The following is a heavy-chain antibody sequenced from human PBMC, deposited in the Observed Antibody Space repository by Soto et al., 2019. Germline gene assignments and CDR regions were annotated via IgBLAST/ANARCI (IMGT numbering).Heavy chain of an antibody. D-gene: IGHD3-3*01. V-gene: IGHV4-59*01. CDR2: IYYSGST. Sequence: SETLSLTCTVSGGSISSYYWSWIRQPPGKGLEWIGYIYYSGSTNYNPSLKSRVTISVDTSKNQFSLKLSSVTAADTAVYYCARVFGATNFDYWGQGTLVTVPQ. CDR3: ARVFGATNFDY. J-gene: IGHJ4*02. CDR1: GGSISSYY.